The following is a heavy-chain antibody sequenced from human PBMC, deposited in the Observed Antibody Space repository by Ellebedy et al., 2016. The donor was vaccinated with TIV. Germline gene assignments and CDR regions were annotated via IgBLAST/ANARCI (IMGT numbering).Heavy chain of an antibody. V-gene: IGHV4-59*01. D-gene: IGHD5/OR15-5a*01. CDR2: IYYSGDT. Sequence: SETLSLXXTISGASISSYYWSWIRQPPGKGLEYIGYIYYSGDTNYNPSLRGRVFMSIDTSRNQFSLKLSSVTAADTAVYFCATTARVPANWGQGTRVTVSS. CDR3: ATTARVPAN. CDR1: GASISSYY. J-gene: IGHJ4*02.